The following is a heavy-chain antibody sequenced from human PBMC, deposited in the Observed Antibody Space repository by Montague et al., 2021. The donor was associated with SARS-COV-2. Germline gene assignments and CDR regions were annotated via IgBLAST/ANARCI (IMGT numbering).Heavy chain of an antibody. J-gene: IGHJ3*02. V-gene: IGHV4-31*03. CDR3: AREFNKEYTGGFDI. CDR1: GGSISSGGYY. D-gene: IGHD1-14*01. CDR2: IYYSGST. Sequence: TLSLTCTVSGGSISSGGYYWSWIRQHPGKGLEWIGYIYYSGSTYCXPSLKSRVTISLDTSKNQFSLKLSSVTAADTAVYYCAREFNKEYTGGFDIWGQGTMVTVSS.